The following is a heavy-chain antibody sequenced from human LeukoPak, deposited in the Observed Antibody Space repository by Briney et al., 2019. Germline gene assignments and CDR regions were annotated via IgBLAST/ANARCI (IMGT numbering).Heavy chain of an antibody. CDR1: GFTFSSYG. D-gene: IGHD3-3*01. Sequence: WGSLRLSCAASGFTFSSYGMDWVRQAPGKGLEWVAFIRYDGSNKYYADSVKGRFTISRDNSKNTLYLQMNSLRAEDTAVYYCAKDLRVFRFLEWSFDYWGQGTLVTVSS. CDR3: AKDLRVFRFLEWSFDY. J-gene: IGHJ4*02. CDR2: IRYDGSNK. V-gene: IGHV3-30*02.